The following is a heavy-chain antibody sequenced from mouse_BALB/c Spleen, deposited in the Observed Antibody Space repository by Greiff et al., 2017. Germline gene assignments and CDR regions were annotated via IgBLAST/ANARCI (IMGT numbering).Heavy chain of an antibody. CDR2: INSNGGST. J-gene: IGHJ3*01. Sequence: EVKLVESGGGLVQPGGSLKLSCAASGFTFSSYGMSWVRQTPDKRLELVATINSNGGSTYYPDSVKGRFTISRDNAKNTLYLQMSSLKSEDTAMYYCARDPSYYYGSSYVAWFAYWGQGTLVTVSA. V-gene: IGHV5-6-3*01. D-gene: IGHD1-1*01. CDR1: GFTFSSYG. CDR3: ARDPSYYYGSSYVAWFAY.